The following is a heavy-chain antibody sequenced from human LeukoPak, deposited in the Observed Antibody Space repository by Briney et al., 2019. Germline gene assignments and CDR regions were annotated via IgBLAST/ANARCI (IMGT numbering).Heavy chain of an antibody. CDR3: AKDAQRGFDYSNSLEY. J-gene: IGHJ4*02. V-gene: IGHV3-33*06. CDR2: IWSDGTEK. CDR1: GFTYSHYG. D-gene: IGHD4-11*01. Sequence: GGSLGLSCAASGFTYSHYGMHWVRQAPGKGLEWVAVIWSDGTEKYYADAVKGRFTISRDNSRNTLYLQMNSLRGEDTAVYYCAKDAQRGFDYSNSLEYWGQGTLVTVSS.